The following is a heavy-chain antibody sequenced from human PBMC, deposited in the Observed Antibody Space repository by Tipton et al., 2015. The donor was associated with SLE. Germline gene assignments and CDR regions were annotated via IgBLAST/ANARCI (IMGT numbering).Heavy chain of an antibody. J-gene: IGHJ3*02. D-gene: IGHD2-15*01. CDR1: GGSFSGYY. V-gene: IGHV4-34*01. CDR3: ARGKDIVVARDAFDI. CDR2: INHSGST. Sequence: TLSLTCAVYGGSFSGYYWSWIRQPPGKGLEWIGEINHSGSTNYNPSLKSRVTISVDTSKNQFSLKLSSVTAADTAVYYCARGKDIVVARDAFDIWGQGTMVPVSS.